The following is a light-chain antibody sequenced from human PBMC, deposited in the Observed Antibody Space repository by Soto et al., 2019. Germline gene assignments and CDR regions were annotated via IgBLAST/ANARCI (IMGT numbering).Light chain of an antibody. V-gene: IGKV3-20*01. CDR2: GVS. CDR1: QSVRSSY. CDR3: QQYGSSPLFT. J-gene: IGKJ3*01. Sequence: EIVLTQSPGTLSLSPGERATLSCRASQSVRSSYLAWYQQKLGQAPRLLIYGVSNRATGIPDRFSGSGSGTDFTLTISRLESEDFAVYYCQQYGSSPLFTFGPRTKVDIK.